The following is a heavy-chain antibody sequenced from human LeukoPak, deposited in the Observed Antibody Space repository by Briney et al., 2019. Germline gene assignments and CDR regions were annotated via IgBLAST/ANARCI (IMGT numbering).Heavy chain of an antibody. D-gene: IGHD3-10*01. CDR2: ISYDGSNK. CDR1: GFTFSSYG. CDR3: AKGGFDY. J-gene: IGHJ4*02. V-gene: IGHV3-30*18. Sequence: GGSLRLSCAASGFTFSSYGMHWVRQAPGKGLEWVAVISYDGSNKYYADSVKGRFTISRDNSKNTLYLQMNSLRAEDTAVYYCAKGGFDYWGQGTLVTVSS.